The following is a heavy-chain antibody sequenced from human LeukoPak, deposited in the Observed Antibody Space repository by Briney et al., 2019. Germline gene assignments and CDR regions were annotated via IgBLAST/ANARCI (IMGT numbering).Heavy chain of an antibody. V-gene: IGHV3-9*01. CDR1: GFTFDDYA. Sequence: PGRSLRLSCAASGFTFDDYAMHWVRQAPGKGLEWVSGISWNSGSIGYADSVKGRFTISRDNAKNSLYLQMNSLRAEDTALYYCAKEASGFYCFDYWGQGTLVTVSS. CDR3: AKEASGFYCFDY. CDR2: ISWNSGSI. D-gene: IGHD3-3*01. J-gene: IGHJ4*02.